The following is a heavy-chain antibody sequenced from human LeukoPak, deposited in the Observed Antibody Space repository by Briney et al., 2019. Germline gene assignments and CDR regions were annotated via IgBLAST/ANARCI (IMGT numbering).Heavy chain of an antibody. CDR1: GFIFSDFV. CDR2: IRFDGSKK. Sequence: GGSLRLSCAASGFIFSDFVMHWVRQAPGKGLEWVAFIRFDGSKKYYADSVKGRFTISRDNSKNTLYLQMNSLRAEDTAVYYCARGGSYLSAFDIWGQGTMVTVSS. CDR3: ARGGSYLSAFDI. J-gene: IGHJ3*02. D-gene: IGHD1-26*01. V-gene: IGHV3-30*02.